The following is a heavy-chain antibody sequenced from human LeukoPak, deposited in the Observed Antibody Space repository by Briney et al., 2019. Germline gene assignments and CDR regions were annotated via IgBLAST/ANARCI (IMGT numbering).Heavy chain of an antibody. D-gene: IGHD6-13*01. J-gene: IGHJ4*02. Sequence: GRSLRLSCAASGFTFGSYAMHWVRQAPGKGLEWVAVISYDGSNKYYADSVKGRFTISRDNSKNTLYLQMNSLRAEDTAVYYCARSPYVEQQLVGPMNYWGQGTLVTVSS. CDR3: ARSPYVEQQLVGPMNY. CDR1: GFTFGSYA. V-gene: IGHV3-30-3*01. CDR2: ISYDGSNK.